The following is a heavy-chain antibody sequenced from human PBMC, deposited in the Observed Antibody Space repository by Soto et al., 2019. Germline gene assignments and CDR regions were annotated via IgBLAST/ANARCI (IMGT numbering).Heavy chain of an antibody. Sequence: QVQLVESGGGVVQPGRSLRLSCAASGFTFSSYGMHWVRQAPGKGLEWVAVLSYDGSNKYYAGSVKGRFTISRDNSKNTLYLQMNSLRAADTAVYYCAKVKGGYYDYDVGYHFDYWGRGTLVSVSS. J-gene: IGHJ4*02. D-gene: IGHD5-12*01. V-gene: IGHV3-30*18. CDR3: AKVKGGYYDYDVGYHFDY. CDR1: GFTFSSYG. CDR2: LSYDGSNK.